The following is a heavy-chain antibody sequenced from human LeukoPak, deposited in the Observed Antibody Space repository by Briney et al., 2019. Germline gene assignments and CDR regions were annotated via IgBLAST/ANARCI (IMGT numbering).Heavy chain of an antibody. D-gene: IGHD6-6*01. V-gene: IGHV3-23*01. CDR3: AKRVEYSSSSGGYFDY. CDR1: RFTFSTYG. J-gene: IGHJ4*02. Sequence: GGSLRLSCAASRFTFSTYGMSWVRQAPGEGPEWVSAISDDGKNTYYANSVKGRFTISRDNSKNSMSLQMNSLRVEDTAVYYCAKRVEYSSSSGGYFDYWGQGILVTVSS. CDR2: ISDDGKNT.